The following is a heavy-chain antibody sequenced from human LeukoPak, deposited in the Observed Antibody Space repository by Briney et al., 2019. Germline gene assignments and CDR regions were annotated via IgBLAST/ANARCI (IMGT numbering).Heavy chain of an antibody. CDR2: VGWNNGSI. CDR1: GFTFGDYA. V-gene: IGHV3-9*01. Sequence: PGGSLRLSYAASGFTFGDYAMHWVRQAPGKGLGWVAGVGWNNGSIGYADSVKGRFTISRDNAKNSLYLQMNSLRAEDTAVYYCAKLGLGYCTNGVCYIGYFDYWGQGTLVTVSS. CDR3: AKLGLGYCTNGVCYIGYFDY. J-gene: IGHJ4*02. D-gene: IGHD2-8*01.